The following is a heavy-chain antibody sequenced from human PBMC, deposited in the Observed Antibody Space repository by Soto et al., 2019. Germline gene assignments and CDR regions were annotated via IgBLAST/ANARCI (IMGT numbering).Heavy chain of an antibody. Sequence: GSLRLSCAASGFTVSSNYMSWVRQAPGKGLEWVSVIYSGGSTYYADSVKGRFTISRDNSKNTLYLQMNSLRAEDTAMYYCARRVTMVRGVIDYYYYGMDVWGQGTTVTVSS. V-gene: IGHV3-53*01. D-gene: IGHD3-10*01. CDR3: ARRVTMVRGVIDYYYYGMDV. CDR2: IYSGGST. CDR1: GFTVSSNY. J-gene: IGHJ6*02.